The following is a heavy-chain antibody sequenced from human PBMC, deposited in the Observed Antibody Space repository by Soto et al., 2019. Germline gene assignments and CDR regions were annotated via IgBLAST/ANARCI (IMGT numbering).Heavy chain of an antibody. Sequence: GFLRLSCAPSGFSLGSHGMHWVRQAPGKGLEWVAVISYDGSDKYYADSVKGRFTISRDNSKSTLYLQMNRLRAEDTAVYYCAKGWAAMTTVLNGYFDFWGQGTLVTVSS. V-gene: IGHV3-30*18. CDR2: ISYDGSDK. CDR1: GFSLGSHG. D-gene: IGHD4-17*01. CDR3: AKGWAAMTTVLNGYFDF. J-gene: IGHJ4*02.